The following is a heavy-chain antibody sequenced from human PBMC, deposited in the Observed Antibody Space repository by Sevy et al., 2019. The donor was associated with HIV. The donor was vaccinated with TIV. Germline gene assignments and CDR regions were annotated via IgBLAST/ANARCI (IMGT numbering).Heavy chain of an antibody. CDR3: ARVVSGSSGYSYYFDY. D-gene: IGHD3-22*01. CDR1: GGSISSYY. Sequence: SETLSLTCTVSGGSISSYYWSWIRQPPGKGLEWIGYIYYSGSTNYNPSLKSRVTISVDTSKNQFSLKLSSVTAAETAVYYCARVVSGSSGYSYYFDYWGQGTLVTVSS. CDR2: IYYSGST. V-gene: IGHV4-59*01. J-gene: IGHJ4*02.